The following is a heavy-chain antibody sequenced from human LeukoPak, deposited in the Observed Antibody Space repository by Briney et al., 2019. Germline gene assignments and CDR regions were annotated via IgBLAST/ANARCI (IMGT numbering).Heavy chain of an antibody. V-gene: IGHV1-18*01. J-gene: IGHJ4*02. Sequence: ASEKVSCKASGYTFTTYGISWVRQAPGQGLEWMGWISAYNGNTNYAQKLQGRVTMTTDTSTSTAYMELSSLRSEDTAAYYCARSFWSGYYYRYWGQGTLVTVSS. CDR3: ARSFWSGYYYRY. D-gene: IGHD3-3*01. CDR1: GYTFTTYG. CDR2: ISAYNGNT.